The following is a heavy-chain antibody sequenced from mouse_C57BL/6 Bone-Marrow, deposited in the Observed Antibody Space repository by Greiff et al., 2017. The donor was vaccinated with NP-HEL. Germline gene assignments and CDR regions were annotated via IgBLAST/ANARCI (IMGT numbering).Heavy chain of an antibody. J-gene: IGHJ1*03. Sequence: EVKLVESGGGLVQPTGSLKLSCAASGFTFNTYAMHWVRQAPGKGLEWVARIRSKSSNYATYYADSVKDRFTISRDDSQSMLYMPMNNLKTEDTAMYYLLREGYYGSSGYWYFEVWGTGTTVTVSS. CDR1: GFTFNTYA. CDR3: LREGYYGSSGYWYFEV. V-gene: IGHV10-3*01. CDR2: IRSKSSNYAT. D-gene: IGHD1-1*01.